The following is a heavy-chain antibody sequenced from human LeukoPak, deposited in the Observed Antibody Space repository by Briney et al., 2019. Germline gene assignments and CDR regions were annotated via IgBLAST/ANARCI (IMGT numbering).Heavy chain of an antibody. CDR3: ARDPGGDGGLDY. D-gene: IGHD4-17*01. J-gene: IGHJ4*02. CDR1: GGTFSSYA. V-gene: IGHV1-69*05. CDR2: IIPIFGTA. Sequence: ASVKVSCKASGGTFSSYAISWVRQAPGQGLEWMGGIIPIFGTANYAQKFQGRVTITTDESTSTAYMELSSLRSDDTAVYYCARDPGGDGGLDYWGQGTLVTVSS.